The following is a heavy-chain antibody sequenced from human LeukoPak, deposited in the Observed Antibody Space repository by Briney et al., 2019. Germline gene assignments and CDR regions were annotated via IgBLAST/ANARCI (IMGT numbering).Heavy chain of an antibody. J-gene: IGHJ3*02. D-gene: IGHD3-22*01. Sequence: SETLSLTCTVSGGSISTYYWSWIRQPAGKGLEWIGRIHTSGNTNQNPSLKSRVTMSVDTSKNHLSLNLSSLTAADTAVYCCARAEIVARAFDIWGQGTMVTVSS. CDR3: ARAEIVARAFDI. CDR2: IHTSGNT. V-gene: IGHV4-4*07. CDR1: GGSISTYY.